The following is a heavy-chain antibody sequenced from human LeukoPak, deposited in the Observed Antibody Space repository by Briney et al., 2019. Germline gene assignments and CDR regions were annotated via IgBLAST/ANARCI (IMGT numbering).Heavy chain of an antibody. CDR3: ARHVVAVGFDY. D-gene: IGHD3-22*01. CDR1: AFTFSSYA. Sequence: PGGSLRLSCAGSAFTFSSYAMSWLRQAPGKGLEWVSSITSSSSYIYYADSVKGRFTISRDNAKNSLYLQMNSLRVEDTAVYYCARHVVAVGFDYWGQGTLVTVSS. J-gene: IGHJ4*02. CDR2: ITSSSSYI. V-gene: IGHV3-21*01.